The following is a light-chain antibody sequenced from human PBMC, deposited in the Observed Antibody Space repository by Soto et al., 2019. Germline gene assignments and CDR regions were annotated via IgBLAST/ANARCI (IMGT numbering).Light chain of an antibody. CDR2: EVG. Sequence: QSVLTQPASVSGSPGQSITISCTGTSSDVGGYNYVSWYLQHPGKAPKLLIYEVGYRPSGVSNLFSGSKSGNTASLTISGLQAEDEADYYCSSYTSANSVVFGGGTQLTVL. V-gene: IGLV2-14*01. J-gene: IGLJ2*01. CDR3: SSYTSANSVV. CDR1: SSDVGGYNY.